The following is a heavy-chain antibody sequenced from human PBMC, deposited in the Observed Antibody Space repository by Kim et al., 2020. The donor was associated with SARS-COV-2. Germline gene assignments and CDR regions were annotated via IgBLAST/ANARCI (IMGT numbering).Heavy chain of an antibody. CDR2: IKQDGSEK. Sequence: GGSLRLSCAASGFTFSSYWMSWVRQAPGKGLEWVANIKQDGSEKYYVDSVKGRFTISRDNAKNSLYLQMNSLRAEDTAVYYCARVRYSRPAVYYFDYWGQGTLVTVSS. J-gene: IGHJ4*02. CDR1: GFTFSSYW. CDR3: ARVRYSRPAVYYFDY. V-gene: IGHV3-7*03. D-gene: IGHD6-13*01.